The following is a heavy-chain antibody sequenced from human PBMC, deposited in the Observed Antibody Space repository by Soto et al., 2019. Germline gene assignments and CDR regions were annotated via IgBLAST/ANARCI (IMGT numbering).Heavy chain of an antibody. CDR2: INPSGGST. CDR3: ARDGEGGYSYGYPTLNF. CDR1: GYTFTSYY. J-gene: IGHJ4*02. D-gene: IGHD5-18*01. V-gene: IGHV1-46*01. Sequence: GASVKVSCKASGYTFTSYYMHWVRQAPGQGLEWMGIINPSGGSTGYAQKFQGRVTMTRDTSTSTVYMELSSLRSEDTAVYYCARDGEGGYSYGYPTLNFWGQGTLVTVSS.